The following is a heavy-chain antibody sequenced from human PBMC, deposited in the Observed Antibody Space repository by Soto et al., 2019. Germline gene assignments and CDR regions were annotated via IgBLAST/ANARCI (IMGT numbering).Heavy chain of an antibody. V-gene: IGHV4-59*08. CDR1: GGSINSYY. J-gene: IGHJ4*02. Sequence: QVQLQESGPGLVKPSETLSLTCTVSGGSINSYYWRWIRQSPGKGLECLGYVYCSGSTNCNPALSSRVTISVDTSKNQFSLKLISVTAADTAVYYCARHEYGLGSRYWGQGTLVTVSS. CDR3: ARHEYGLGSRY. CDR2: VYCSGST. D-gene: IGHD3-10*01.